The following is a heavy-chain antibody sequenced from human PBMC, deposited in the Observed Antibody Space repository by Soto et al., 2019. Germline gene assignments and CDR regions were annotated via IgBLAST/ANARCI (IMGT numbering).Heavy chain of an antibody. Sequence: EVQLVESGGGLIQPGGSLRLSCAASGFTVSSNYMSWVRQAPGKGLEWVSVIYSGGSTYYADSVKGRFTISRNNSKNTLYIDMSSLRAEDTAVYYCARDRVESGYPEYFQHWGQGTLVTVSS. CDR2: IYSGGST. J-gene: IGHJ1*01. V-gene: IGHV3-53*01. CDR1: GFTVSSNY. CDR3: ARDRVESGYPEYFQH. D-gene: IGHD3-22*01.